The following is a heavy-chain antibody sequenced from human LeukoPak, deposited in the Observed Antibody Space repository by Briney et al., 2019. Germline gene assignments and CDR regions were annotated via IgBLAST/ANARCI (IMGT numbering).Heavy chain of an antibody. CDR2: IYHSGST. CDR3: ARSPHPYYYYGMDV. Sequence: PSQTLSLTCAVSGGSISSGGYSWSWIRQPPGKGLEWIGYIYHSGSTYYNPSLKSRVTISVDRSKSQFSLKLSSVTAADTAVYYCARSPHPYYYYGMDVWGKGTTVTVSS. J-gene: IGHJ6*04. V-gene: IGHV4-30-2*01. CDR1: GGSISSGGYS.